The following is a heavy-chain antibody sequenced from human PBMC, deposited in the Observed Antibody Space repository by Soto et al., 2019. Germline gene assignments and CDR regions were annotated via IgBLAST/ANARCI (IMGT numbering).Heavy chain of an antibody. CDR1: GYSINRGY. CDR2: VSGSVGLT. CDR3: AKDLSVVVGSDAFGM. V-gene: IGHV3-23*01. D-gene: IGHD3-22*01. Sequence: ASETLSLTCSVSGYSINRGYYWVRQAPGKGLEWVSTVSGSVGLTYYADSVKGRFTISRDNAKNTLYLQMNSLGADDTAVYYCAKDLSVVVGSDAFGMWGQGTMVTVSS. J-gene: IGHJ3*02.